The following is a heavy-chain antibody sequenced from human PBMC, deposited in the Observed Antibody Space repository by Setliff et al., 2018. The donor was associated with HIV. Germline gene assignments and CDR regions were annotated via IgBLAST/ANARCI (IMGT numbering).Heavy chain of an antibody. CDR1: DGSMTSGSYY. J-gene: IGHJ4*02. V-gene: IGHV4-61*01. CDR2: IHYSGNT. CDR3: ARRYSSSWYFDY. D-gene: IGHD6-13*01. Sequence: PSETLSLTCSVSDGSMTSGSYYWSWIRQPPGKGLEWIGYIHYSGNTNYNPSLKSRVTMSVDTSNNQVSLKLTSASAADTAVYYCARRYSSSWYFDYWGRGTLVTVSS.